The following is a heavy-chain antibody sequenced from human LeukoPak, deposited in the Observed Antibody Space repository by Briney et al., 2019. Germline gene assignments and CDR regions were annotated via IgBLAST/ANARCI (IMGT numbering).Heavy chain of an antibody. CDR2: ISGSGGST. J-gene: IGHJ4*02. CDR3: AKVDIVVVVAAWFDY. D-gene: IGHD2-15*01. Sequence: GSLRPSFAASGFTFSSYAMSWVRQAPGKGLGWVSAISGSGGSTYYADSVKGRFTISRDNSKNTLYLQMNSLRAEDTAVYYCAKVDIVVVVAAWFDYWGQGTLVTVSS. CDR1: GFTFSSYA. V-gene: IGHV3-23*01.